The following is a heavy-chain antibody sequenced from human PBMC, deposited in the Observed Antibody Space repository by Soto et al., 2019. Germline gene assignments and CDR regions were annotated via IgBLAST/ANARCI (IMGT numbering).Heavy chain of an antibody. J-gene: IGHJ4*02. Sequence: ASVKVSCKASGYTFTSYGISWVRQAPGQGLEWMGWISAYNGNTNYAQKLQGRVTMTTDTSTSTAYMELRSLRSDDTAVYYCARVKAGYSYGRDLDYSGQGTLVIVSS. CDR1: GYTFTSYG. CDR2: ISAYNGNT. V-gene: IGHV1-18*01. CDR3: ARVKAGYSYGRDLDY. D-gene: IGHD5-18*01.